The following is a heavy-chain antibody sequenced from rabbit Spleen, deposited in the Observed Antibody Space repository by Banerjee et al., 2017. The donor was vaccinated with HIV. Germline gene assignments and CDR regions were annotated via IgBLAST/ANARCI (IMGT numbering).Heavy chain of an antibody. CDR2: IDPIFGIT. CDR1: GFDFSNYG. V-gene: IGHV1S47*01. Sequence: QEQLVESGGGLVQPGGSLKLSCKASGFDFSNYGVSWVRQAPGKGLEWIGYIDPIFGITYFANWVNGRFTISSHNAQNTLFLELNSLTAADTATYFCVREVAAKFSLWGPGTLVTVS. CDR3: VREVAAKFSL. J-gene: IGHJ4*01. D-gene: IGHD4-1*01.